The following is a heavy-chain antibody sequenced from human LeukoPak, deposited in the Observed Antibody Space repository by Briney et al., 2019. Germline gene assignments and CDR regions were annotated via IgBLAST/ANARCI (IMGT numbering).Heavy chain of an antibody. CDR2: IGKSGHT. J-gene: IGHJ4*02. D-gene: IGHD2-15*01. CDR3: ASGAEGWNY. CDR1: GFTFSSYD. Sequence: PGGSLRLSCAASGFTFSSYDMHWVRHVTGKGLEWVSGIGKSGHTYYAVSVEGRFTISRENAKNSLYLQMNDLRAGETAVYYCASGAEGWNYWGQGTLVTVSS. V-gene: IGHV3-13*01.